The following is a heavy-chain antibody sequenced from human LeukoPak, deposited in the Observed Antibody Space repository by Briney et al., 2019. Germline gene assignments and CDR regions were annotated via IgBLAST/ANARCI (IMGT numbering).Heavy chain of an antibody. CDR3: ARHGEPRNFDY. Sequence: GESLKISCKGSGYSFTSYWIGWVRQMPGTRLECLGIIYPGDSDTSYSPSFQGQVTISADKSISPAYLQWGSLKASDTAMYYCARHGEPRNFDYWGQGTLVTVSS. J-gene: IGHJ4*02. CDR1: GYSFTSYW. D-gene: IGHD2-21*01. V-gene: IGHV5-51*01. CDR2: IYPGDSDT.